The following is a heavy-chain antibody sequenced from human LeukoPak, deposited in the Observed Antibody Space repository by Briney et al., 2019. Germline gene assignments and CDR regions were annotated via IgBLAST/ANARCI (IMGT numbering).Heavy chain of an antibody. CDR1: GNTLTSYY. Sequence: ASVTVSCKASGNTLTSYYMHWVRQAPGQGLEWMGIINPSGGSTNYAQKFQGGVTMTRDTSTSTVYMELSSLRSEDTAVYYCAREGQPATAFDYWGQGTLVTVSS. D-gene: IGHD2-15*01. V-gene: IGHV1-46*01. CDR3: AREGQPATAFDY. CDR2: INPSGGST. J-gene: IGHJ4*02.